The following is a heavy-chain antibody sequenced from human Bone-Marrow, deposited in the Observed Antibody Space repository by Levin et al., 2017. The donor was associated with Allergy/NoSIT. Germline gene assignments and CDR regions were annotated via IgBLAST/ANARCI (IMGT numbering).Heavy chain of an antibody. Sequence: SETLSLTCAVSGGSISSSNWWSWVRQPPGKGLEWIGEIYHSGSTNYNPSLKSRVTISVDNSKNQFSLKLSSVTAADTAVYSCARGSGSYSTNWFDPWGQGSLVTVSS. CDR3: ARGSGSYSTNWFDP. V-gene: IGHV4-4*02. J-gene: IGHJ5*02. CDR2: IYHSGST. D-gene: IGHD3-10*01. CDR1: GGSISSSNW.